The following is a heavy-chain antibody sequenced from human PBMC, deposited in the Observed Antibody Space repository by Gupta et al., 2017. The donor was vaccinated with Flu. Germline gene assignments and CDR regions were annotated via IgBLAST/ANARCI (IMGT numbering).Heavy chain of an antibody. V-gene: IGHV4-31*03. J-gene: IGHJ4*02. CDR1: GGYISSGGYY. CDR2: IYYTGST. D-gene: IGHD2-21*02. Sequence: QVQLQESGPGLVKPSQTLSLTCTVSGGYISSGGYYWTWIRQHPGEGLEWIGNIYYTGSTHYKPSLKSRVTMSVDTSKNQFSLKLNSVTAADTAVYYCARYEGGVVETAGYFDHWGQGTLVTVSS. CDR3: ARYEGGVVETAGYFDH.